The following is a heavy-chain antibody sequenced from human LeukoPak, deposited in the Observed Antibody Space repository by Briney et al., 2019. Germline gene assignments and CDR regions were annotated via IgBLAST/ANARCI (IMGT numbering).Heavy chain of an antibody. CDR3: AKVDCSSTSCPIDY. CDR1: GFTFSSYG. J-gene: IGHJ4*02. CDR2: IRYDGSNK. Sequence: PGGSLRLSCAASGFTFSSYGMHWVREAPGKGLEWEAFIRYDGSNKYYADSVKGRFTISRDNSKNTLYLQMNSLRAEDTAVYYCAKVDCSSTSCPIDYWGQGTLVTAPS. V-gene: IGHV3-30*02. D-gene: IGHD2-2*01.